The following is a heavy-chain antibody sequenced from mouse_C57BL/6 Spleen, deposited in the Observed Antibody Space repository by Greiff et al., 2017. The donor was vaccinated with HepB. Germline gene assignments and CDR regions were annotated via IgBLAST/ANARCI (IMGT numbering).Heavy chain of an antibody. CDR1: GYTFTNYW. CDR3: ARGLQYYFDY. Sequence: VQLKQSGAELVRPGTSVKMSCKASGYTFTNYWIGWAKQRPGHGLEWIGDIYPGGGYTNYNEKFKGKATLTADKSSSTAYMQFSSLTSEDSAIYYCARGLQYYFDYWGQGTTLTVSS. D-gene: IGHD6-1*01. V-gene: IGHV1-63*01. J-gene: IGHJ2*01. CDR2: IYPGGGYT.